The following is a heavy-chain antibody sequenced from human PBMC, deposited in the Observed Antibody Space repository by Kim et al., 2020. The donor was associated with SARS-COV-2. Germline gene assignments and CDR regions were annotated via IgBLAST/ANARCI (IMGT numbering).Heavy chain of an antibody. CDR3: LGGFYFDY. V-gene: IGHV1-3*01. CDR1: GHFFTRDS. CDR2: IDCGNGNT. Sequence: ASVKVSCKTSGHFFTRDSIHWVRQAPGQGLEWMGGIDCGNGNTIYSQKFQGRVTFTTDTSASTAYMELSVLRSEDSAVDYCLGGFYFDYWGQGTLVTVSS. D-gene: IGHD3-16*01. J-gene: IGHJ4*02.